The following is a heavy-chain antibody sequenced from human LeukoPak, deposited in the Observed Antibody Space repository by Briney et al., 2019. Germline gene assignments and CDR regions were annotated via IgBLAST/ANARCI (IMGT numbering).Heavy chain of an antibody. Sequence: GGSLKLSCAASGFTFSTYSMNWVRQAPQKGLEWVSYISSSSSTIYYADSVKGRFTISRDNAKNSLYLQMNSLRAEDTAVYYCAREVLVRGVILPFDYWGQGTLVTVSS. CDR3: AREVLVRGVILPFDY. J-gene: IGHJ4*02. CDR2: ISSSSSTI. CDR1: GFTFSTYS. D-gene: IGHD3-10*01. V-gene: IGHV3-48*04.